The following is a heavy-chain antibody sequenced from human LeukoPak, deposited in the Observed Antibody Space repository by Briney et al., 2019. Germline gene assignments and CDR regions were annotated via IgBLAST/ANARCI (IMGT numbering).Heavy chain of an antibody. V-gene: IGHV3-33*08. CDR2: IWYGESNK. Sequence: PGGSLRLSCAASGFTFSSYGMNWVRQAPGKGLEWVAVIWYGESNKYYADSVKGRFTISRDNSKNTLYLQMNSLRAEDTAVYYCARAQYCSSTSFLKPSAKGCAFDIWGQGTMVTVSS. CDR3: ARAQYCSSTSFLKPSAKGCAFDI. J-gene: IGHJ3*02. CDR1: GFTFSSYG. D-gene: IGHD2-2*01.